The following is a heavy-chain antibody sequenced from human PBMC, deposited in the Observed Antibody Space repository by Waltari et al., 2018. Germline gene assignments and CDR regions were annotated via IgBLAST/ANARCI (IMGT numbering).Heavy chain of an antibody. CDR2: IIPIFGTA. J-gene: IGHJ6*03. Sequence: QVQLVQSGAEVKKPGYSVKVSCKASGGTFSTYAISWVRQATGQGLEWRGGIIPIFGTANYAQKFQGRVTITADESTSTAYMELSSLRSEDTAVYYCARAIEYSGEDYYYYMDVWGKGTTVTVSS. V-gene: IGHV1-69*01. D-gene: IGHD6-6*01. CDR3: ARAIEYSGEDYYYYMDV. CDR1: GGTFSTYA.